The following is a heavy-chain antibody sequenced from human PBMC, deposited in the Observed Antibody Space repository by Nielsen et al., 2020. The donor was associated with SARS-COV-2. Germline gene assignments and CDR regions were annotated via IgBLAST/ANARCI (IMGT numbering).Heavy chain of an antibody. D-gene: IGHD3-10*01. CDR1: GYSFNSYW. CDR2: IYPHDSDS. V-gene: IGHV5-51*01. Sequence: KVSCKGSGYSFNSYWINWVRQMPGKGLEWMAIIYPHDSDSRYSPSFQGQVTISADKSISTAYLQWSSLKASDTAMYYCASGDAYGGFDYWGQGTLVTVSS. CDR3: ASGDAYGGFDY. J-gene: IGHJ4*02.